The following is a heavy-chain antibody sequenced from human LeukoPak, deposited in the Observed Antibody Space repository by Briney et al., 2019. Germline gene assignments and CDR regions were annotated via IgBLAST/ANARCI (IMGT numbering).Heavy chain of an antibody. CDR1: GYRFSNYY. J-gene: IGHJ4*02. CDR2: IHPSGDSA. Sequence: ASVKVSCKASGYRFSNYYMHWVRQAPGQGLDWMGIIHPSGDSATYAQKFQGRVTMTRDTSTSTVYMELSSLRFEDTAIYYCARDSDTSAQDYWGQGTLVTVSS. CDR3: ARDSDTSAQDY. V-gene: IGHV1-46*01.